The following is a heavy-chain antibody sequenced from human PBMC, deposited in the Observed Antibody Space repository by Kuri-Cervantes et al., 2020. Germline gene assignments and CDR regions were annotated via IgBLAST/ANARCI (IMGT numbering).Heavy chain of an antibody. J-gene: IGHJ4*02. Sequence: ASVKVSCKVSGYTLTELSMHWVRQAPGQGLEWMGWINPNSGGTNYAQKFQGWVTMTRDTSISTAYMELSSLRSEDTAVYYCARASPYGDYVGYWGQGTLVTVSS. CDR2: INPNSGGT. D-gene: IGHD4-17*01. CDR3: ARASPYGDYVGY. CDR1: GYTLTELS. V-gene: IGHV1-2*04.